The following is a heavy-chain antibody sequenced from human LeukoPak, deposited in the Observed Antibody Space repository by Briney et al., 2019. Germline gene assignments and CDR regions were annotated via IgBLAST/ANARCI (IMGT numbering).Heavy chain of an antibody. V-gene: IGHV1-2*06. J-gene: IGHJ2*01. CDR2: INPNSGGT. CDR3: ARGNHPLRLTGIYRYWYFDL. Sequence: ASVKVSCKASGYTFTGYYMHWVRQAPGQGLEWMGRINPNSGGTNYAQKFQGRVTMSVDTSKNQVSLKVNSVTAADTAFYYCARGNHPLRLTGIYRYWYFDLWGRGALVTVSS. D-gene: IGHD7-27*01. CDR1: GYTFTGYY.